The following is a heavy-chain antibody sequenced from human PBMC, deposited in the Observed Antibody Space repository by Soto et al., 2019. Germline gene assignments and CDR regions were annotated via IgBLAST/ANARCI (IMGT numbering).Heavy chain of an antibody. CDR2: IYPGDSDT. J-gene: IGHJ6*02. CDR1: GYSFTSYW. CDR3: ARRRGGVQFGELSPSNYYYYGMDV. Sequence: GESLKISCKGSGYSFTSYWIGWVRQMPGKGLEWMGIIYPGDSDTRYSPSFQGQVTISADKSISTAYLQWSSLKASDTAMYYCARRRGGVQFGELSPSNYYYYGMDVWGQGTTVTVSS. D-gene: IGHD3-10*01. V-gene: IGHV5-51*01.